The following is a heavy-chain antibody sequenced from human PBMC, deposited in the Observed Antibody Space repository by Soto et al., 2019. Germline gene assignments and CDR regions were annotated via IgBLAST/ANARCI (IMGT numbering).Heavy chain of an antibody. CDR1: GFIFSNYD. Sequence: GGSLRLSCAVSGFIFSNYDMSWVRLAPGKGLEWVSVIGTSGGGTYYADSVKGRFTISRDNSKNTVYLQMSSLRAEDTALYMCVRHAKLTSVTANVGYYYGLDIWGPGTTVTVSS. CDR3: VRHAKLTSVTANVGYYYGLDI. D-gene: IGHD4-4*01. V-gene: IGHV3-23*01. J-gene: IGHJ6*02. CDR2: IGTSGGGT.